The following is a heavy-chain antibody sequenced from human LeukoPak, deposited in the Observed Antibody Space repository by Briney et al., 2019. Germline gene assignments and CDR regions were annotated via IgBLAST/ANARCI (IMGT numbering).Heavy chain of an antibody. D-gene: IGHD3-22*01. CDR3: ARDLSGDSSEPLGYFDY. Sequence: SETLSLTCTVSGGSIRSGAYYWSWIRQHPGKGLEWIGYIYYSGSTYYNPSLESRVTISVDTSKNQSSLRLSSVTAADTAVYYCARDLSGDSSEPLGYFDYWGQGTLVTVSS. CDR2: IYYSGST. CDR1: GGSIRSGAYY. V-gene: IGHV4-31*03. J-gene: IGHJ4*02.